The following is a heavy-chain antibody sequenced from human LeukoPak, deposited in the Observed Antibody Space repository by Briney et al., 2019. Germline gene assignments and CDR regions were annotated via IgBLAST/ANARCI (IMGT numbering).Heavy chain of an antibody. CDR1: GFTFSSYG. Sequence: GGSLRLSCAASGFTFSSYGMHWVRQAPGKGLEWVAFIRYDGSNKYYADSAKGRFTISRDNSKNTLYLQMNSLRAEDTAVYYCAKEASREYYFDYWGQGTLVTVSS. CDR3: AKEASREYYFDY. V-gene: IGHV3-30*02. CDR2: IRYDGSNK. D-gene: IGHD3-10*01. J-gene: IGHJ4*02.